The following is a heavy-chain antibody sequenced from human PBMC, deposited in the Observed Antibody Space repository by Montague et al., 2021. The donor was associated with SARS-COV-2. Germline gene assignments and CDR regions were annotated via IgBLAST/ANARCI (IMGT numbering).Heavy chain of an antibody. V-gene: IGHV4-39*01. D-gene: IGHD3-3*01. CDR1: GGSISSSSYY. CDR2: IYYSGST. Sequence: SETLSLTCTVSGGSISSSSYYWGWIRQPPGKGLEWIGSIYYSGSTYYNPSLKSRVTISVDTSKNQFTLKLSSVTAADTAVYYCARGVPLGYAFWSGYPEIGDFDYWGQGTLVTVSS. CDR3: ARGVPLGYAFWSGYPEIGDFDY. J-gene: IGHJ4*02.